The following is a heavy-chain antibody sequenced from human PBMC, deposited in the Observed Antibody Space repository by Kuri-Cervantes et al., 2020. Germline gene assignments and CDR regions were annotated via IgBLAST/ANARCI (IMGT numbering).Heavy chain of an antibody. CDR2: IYYSGST. J-gene: IGHJ6*02. V-gene: IGHV4-61*01. D-gene: IGHD5-18*01. CDR3: ARGGIQLWLRTAPVDA. Sequence: SETLSLTCTVSGGSVSSGSYYWSWIRQPPGKGLEWIGYIYYSGSTNYNPSLKSRVTISVDTSKNQFSLKLSSVTAADTAVYYCARGGIQLWLRTAPVDAWGQGTTVTVSS. CDR1: GGSVSSGSYY.